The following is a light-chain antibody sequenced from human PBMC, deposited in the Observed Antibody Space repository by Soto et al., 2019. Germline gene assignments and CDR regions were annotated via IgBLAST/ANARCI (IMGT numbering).Light chain of an antibody. CDR2: GAS. V-gene: IGKV3-15*01. CDR3: QTYDKWPRT. J-gene: IGKJ1*01. CDR1: QRGSRK. Sequence: EIVMTQSPATRSVSPGERATLSCRASQRGSRKLAWYQQTRGQAPRLLMYGASTRATGVPARLSGSGSGTEFTLNISKLKSADFAGYNCQTYDKWPRTFGQGSQVKI.